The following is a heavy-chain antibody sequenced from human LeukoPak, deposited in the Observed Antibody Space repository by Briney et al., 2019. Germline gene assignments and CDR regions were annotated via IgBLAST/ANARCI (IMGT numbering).Heavy chain of an antibody. Sequence: GASVKVSCKASGYTFTGYYMHWVRQAPGQGLEWMGWINPNSGGTNYAQKFQGRVTMTRDTSISTAYMELSRLRSDDTAVYYCARDPIAAAANNWFDPWGQGTLVTVSS. CDR1: GYTFTGYY. CDR3: ARDPIAAAANNWFDP. D-gene: IGHD6-13*01. J-gene: IGHJ5*02. V-gene: IGHV1-2*02. CDR2: INPNSGGT.